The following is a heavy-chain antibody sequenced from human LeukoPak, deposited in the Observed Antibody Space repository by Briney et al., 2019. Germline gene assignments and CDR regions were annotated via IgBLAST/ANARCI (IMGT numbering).Heavy chain of an antibody. CDR2: IYTSGST. Sequence: SETLSLTCTVSGGSISSGSYYWSWIRQPAGKGLEWIGRIYTSGSTNYNPSLKSRVTISVDTSKNQFYLKLSSVTAADTAVYYCAAEFSAYDPFDYWGQGTLVTVSS. V-gene: IGHV4-61*02. CDR1: GGSISSGSYY. CDR3: AAEFSAYDPFDY. D-gene: IGHD5-12*01. J-gene: IGHJ4*02.